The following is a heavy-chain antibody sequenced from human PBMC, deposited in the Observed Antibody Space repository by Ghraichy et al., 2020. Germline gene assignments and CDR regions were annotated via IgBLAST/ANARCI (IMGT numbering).Heavy chain of an antibody. Sequence: GGSLRLSCAASGFTFSDYWMHWVRQAPGKGLVWVSRINSDGSTTTYADSVKGRFTMSRDNAENTLNLQMNSLRAEDTAVYFCASGYSSSSSLAFEMWGQGTMVTVSS. J-gene: IGHJ3*02. CDR3: ASGYSSSSSLAFEM. D-gene: IGHD6-6*01. CDR2: INSDGSTT. V-gene: IGHV3-74*03. CDR1: GFTFSDYW.